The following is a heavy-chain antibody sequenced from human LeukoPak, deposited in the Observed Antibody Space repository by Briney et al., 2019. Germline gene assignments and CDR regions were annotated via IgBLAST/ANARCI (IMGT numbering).Heavy chain of an antibody. CDR1: GDSISSYD. CDR3: ARASSRLGWFDP. CDR2: MYNTGRT. V-gene: IGHV4-59*01. Sequence: PSETLSLTCTVSGDSISSYDWSWIRQSPGKGLEWIGYMYNTGRTNYNPSLKSRVTISADMSKNHFPLRLSSVTAADTAVYYCARASSRLGWFDPWGQGTLVTVSS. J-gene: IGHJ5*02. D-gene: IGHD5-12*01.